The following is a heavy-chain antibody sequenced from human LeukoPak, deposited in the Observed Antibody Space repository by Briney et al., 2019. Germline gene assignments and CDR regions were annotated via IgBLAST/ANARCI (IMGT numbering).Heavy chain of an antibody. Sequence: GGSLRPSCAASGFTFSSYGMHWVRQAPGKGLEWVAVIWYDGSNKYYADSVKGRFTISRDNSKNTLYLQMNSLRGEDTAVYYCARGGYCSSTSCYASDAFDIWGQGTMVTVSS. J-gene: IGHJ3*02. CDR1: GFTFSSYG. CDR2: IWYDGSNK. D-gene: IGHD2-2*01. CDR3: ARGGYCSSTSCYASDAFDI. V-gene: IGHV3-33*01.